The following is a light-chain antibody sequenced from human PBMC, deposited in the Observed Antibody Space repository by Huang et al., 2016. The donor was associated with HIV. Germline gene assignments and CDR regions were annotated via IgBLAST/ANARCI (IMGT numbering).Light chain of an antibody. Sequence: EIVLTQSPATLSLSPGARATLSCRASQSVSSSLAWYQQRPGQAPRLLIYDASNRATDFPARFSGSGSGTDFTLTISSLEPEDSAVYYCQQRNNWPYTFGQGTKLEIK. CDR2: DAS. CDR3: QQRNNWPYT. J-gene: IGKJ2*01. V-gene: IGKV3-11*01. CDR1: QSVSSS.